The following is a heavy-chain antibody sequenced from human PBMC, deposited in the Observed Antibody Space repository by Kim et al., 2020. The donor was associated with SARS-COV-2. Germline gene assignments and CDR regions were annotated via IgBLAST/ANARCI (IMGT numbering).Heavy chain of an antibody. CDR2: IKSKTDGGTT. V-gene: IGHV3-15*01. CDR1: GFTFSNAW. CDR3: TTEYYYGSGPIPSYYGMDV. D-gene: IGHD3-10*01. J-gene: IGHJ6*02. Sequence: GGSLRLSCAASGFTFSNAWMSWVRQAPGKGLEWVGRIKSKTDGGTTDYAAPVKGRFTISRDDSKNTLYLQMNSLKTEDTAVYYCTTEYYYGSGPIPSYYGMDVWGQGTTVTVSS.